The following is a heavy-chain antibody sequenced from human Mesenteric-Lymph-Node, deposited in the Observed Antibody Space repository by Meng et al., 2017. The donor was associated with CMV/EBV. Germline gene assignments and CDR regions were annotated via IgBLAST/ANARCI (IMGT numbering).Heavy chain of an antibody. CDR2: IKQDVSEI. Sequence: GESLKISCAASGFTFSNYWMSWVRQAPGKGLKWVANIKQDVSEIYYVGSVKGRFTISRDNAKNSVYLQMNSLRAEDTAVYYCARMYCSTTTCYTDAFDIWGQGTMVTVSS. CDR3: ARMYCSTTTCYTDAFDI. CDR1: GFTFSNYW. V-gene: IGHV3-7*01. J-gene: IGHJ3*02. D-gene: IGHD2-2*02.